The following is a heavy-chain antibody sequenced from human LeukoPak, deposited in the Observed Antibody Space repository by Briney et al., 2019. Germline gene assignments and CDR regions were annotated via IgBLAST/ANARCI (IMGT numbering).Heavy chain of an antibody. CDR1: GFTFSYPW. CDR3: TMENSGARA. V-gene: IGHV3-15*01. J-gene: IGHJ4*02. CDR2: IRSKTHGGTA. Sequence: PGGSLRLSCAASGFTFSYPWMSWVRQAPGKGLGWVGRIRSKTHGGTADYAAPVKGRFTISRDDSKNTLYLQMNSLKSEDTAVYYCTMENSGARAWGQGTLVTVSS. D-gene: IGHD4-17*01.